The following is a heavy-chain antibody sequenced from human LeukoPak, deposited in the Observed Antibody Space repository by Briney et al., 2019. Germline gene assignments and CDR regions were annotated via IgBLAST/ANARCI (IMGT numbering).Heavy chain of an antibody. V-gene: IGHV3-21*01. CDR2: ITSSSSYI. CDR3: ARTVFGAYNWFDP. D-gene: IGHD3-3*01. CDR1: GFTFSAYT. J-gene: IGHJ5*02. Sequence: PGGSLRLSCAASGFTFSAYTMNWVRQAPGKGLEWVSSITSSSSYIYYADSVKGRFTISRDNAKSSLYLQMNSLRVDDTAVYYCARTVFGAYNWFDPWGQGALVTVSS.